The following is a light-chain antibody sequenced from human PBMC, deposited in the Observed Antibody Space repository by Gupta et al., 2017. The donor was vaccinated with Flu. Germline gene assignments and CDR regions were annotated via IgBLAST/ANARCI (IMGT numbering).Light chain of an antibody. V-gene: IGLV2-8*01. CDR1: SSDIGANNY. CDR2: EVT. CDR3: CSYGVNDV. Sequence: QSALTPPPSASGSPGQSVAISCTGTSSDIGANNYVSWYQQHPGKAPKLMIYEVTKRPSGVPDRFSGSKSGNTASLTVSGLQAEDEDDYYCCSYGVNDVFGTGTKVTVL. J-gene: IGLJ1*01.